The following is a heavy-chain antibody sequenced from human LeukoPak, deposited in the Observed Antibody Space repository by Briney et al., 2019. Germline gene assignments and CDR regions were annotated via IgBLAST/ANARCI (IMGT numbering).Heavy chain of an antibody. Sequence: GASLRLSCAASGFTFSSYAMSWVRQAPGKGLEWVSAISGSGGSTYYADSVKGRFTTSRDNSKNTLYLQMNSLRAEDTAVYYCAKDSGPYSSSWWVYWGQGTLVTVSS. J-gene: IGHJ4*02. CDR2: ISGSGGST. CDR1: GFTFSSYA. V-gene: IGHV3-23*01. D-gene: IGHD6-13*01. CDR3: AKDSGPYSSSWWVY.